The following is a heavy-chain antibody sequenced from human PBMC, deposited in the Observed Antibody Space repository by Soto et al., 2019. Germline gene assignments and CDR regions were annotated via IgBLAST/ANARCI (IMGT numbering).Heavy chain of an antibody. CDR2: ISSSSSYI. V-gene: IGHV3-21*01. J-gene: IGHJ6*02. CDR3: ARILRYFDWLPNVYGMDV. D-gene: IGHD3-9*01. Sequence: PGGSLRLSCAASGFTFSSYSMNWVRQAPGKGLEWVSSISSSSSYIYYADSVKGRFTISRDNAKNSLYLQMNSLRAEDTAVYYCARILRYFDWLPNVYGMDVWGQGTTVTVSS. CDR1: GFTFSSYS.